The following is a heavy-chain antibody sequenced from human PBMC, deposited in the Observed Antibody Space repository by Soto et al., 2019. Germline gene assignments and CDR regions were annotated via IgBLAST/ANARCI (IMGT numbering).Heavy chain of an antibody. D-gene: IGHD3-22*01. CDR3: VSGPHYYDSSGYFH. J-gene: IGHJ4*02. V-gene: IGHV3-23*01. CDR1: GFTFGSYA. Sequence: GGSLRVSCAASGFTFGSYAMSWVRQAPGKGLEWVSAISGSCGSTYYAGSVKGRFTISTDNSKNTLYLQMNSLSAEDTAVYYCVSGPHYYDSSGYFHWGQGTLVTVSS. CDR2: ISGSCGST.